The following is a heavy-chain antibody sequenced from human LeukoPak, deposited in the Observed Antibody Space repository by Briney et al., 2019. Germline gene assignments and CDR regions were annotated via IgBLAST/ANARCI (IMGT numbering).Heavy chain of an antibody. CDR2: IYYSGST. D-gene: IGHD3-9*01. V-gene: IGHV4-39*01. CDR1: GGSMSSYY. CDR3: ARQNLRYFDLYV. Sequence: DPSETLSLTCTVSGGSMSSYYWGWIRQPPGKGLEWIGSIYYSGSTYYNPSLKSRVTISVDTSKNQFSLKLSSVTAADTAVYYCARQNLRYFDLYVWGQGTTVTVSS. J-gene: IGHJ6*02.